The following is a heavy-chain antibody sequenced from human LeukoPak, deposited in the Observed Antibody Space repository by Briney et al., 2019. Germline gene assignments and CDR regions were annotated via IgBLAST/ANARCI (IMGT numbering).Heavy chain of an antibody. D-gene: IGHD4-23*01. V-gene: IGHV4-34*01. Sequence: SETLSLTCAVYGGSFSGYYWSWIRQPPGKGLEWIGEINHSGSTNYNPSLKSRVTISVDTSKNQFSLKLSSVTAADTAVYYCARHLGNAIDYWGQGTLVTVSS. CDR1: GGSFSGYY. J-gene: IGHJ4*02. CDR3: ARHLGNAIDY. CDR2: INHSGST.